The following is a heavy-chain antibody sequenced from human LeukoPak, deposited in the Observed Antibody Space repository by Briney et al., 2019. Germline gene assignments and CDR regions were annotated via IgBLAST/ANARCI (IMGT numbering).Heavy chain of an antibody. CDR2: IYYSGST. Sequence: PSETLSLTCTVSGGSLSNYYWSWIRQPPAKGLEWIGYIYYSGSTTYNPSLKSRATISVDTSKNQFSLRLTSVTAADTAAYYCTRGTMMVGPWGQGTLVTVSS. CDR1: GGSLSNYY. V-gene: IGHV4-59*01. J-gene: IGHJ5*02. D-gene: IGHD3-22*01. CDR3: TRGTMMVGP.